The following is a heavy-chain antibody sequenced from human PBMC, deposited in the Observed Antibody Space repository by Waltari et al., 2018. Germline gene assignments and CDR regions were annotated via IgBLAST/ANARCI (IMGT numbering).Heavy chain of an antibody. J-gene: IGHJ6*03. CDR1: GGSFRFYA. D-gene: IGHD3-10*01. CDR2: FIPLFGTT. V-gene: IGHV1-69*12. CDR3: ARGTVYYYDSGSRYYMDV. Sequence: HVQLVPSGAVVKKSGSSVKVSCKASGGSFRFYALAWVRQAPGQGLEWMGGFIPLFGTTKYAQRFQGRVTITADESTSTAVMELNSLTSEDTAVYYCARGTVYYYDSGSRYYMDVWGNGTTVTVSS.